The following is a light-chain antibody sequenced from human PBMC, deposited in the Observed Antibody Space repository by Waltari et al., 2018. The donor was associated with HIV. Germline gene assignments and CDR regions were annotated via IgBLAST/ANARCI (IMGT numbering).Light chain of an antibody. V-gene: IGKV1-9*01. CDR3: QQLNSYPLT. CDR1: QGISSY. Sequence: DIQLTKSPSFLSTSVGDRVTITCRASQGISSYLAWYQQKPGKAPQLLIYAASTLESGVPSRFSGSGSGTEFTLTISSLQPEDFATYYCQQLNSYPLTFGGGTKVDFK. J-gene: IGKJ4*01. CDR2: AAS.